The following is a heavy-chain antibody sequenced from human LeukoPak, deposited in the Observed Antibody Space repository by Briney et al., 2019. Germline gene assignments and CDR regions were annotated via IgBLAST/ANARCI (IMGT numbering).Heavy chain of an antibody. CDR2: ISWNSAII. CDR3: AILLGLSPSLSGYYHMAV. Sequence: YLRLSFSASAFTFDDYARDWVPPAPGKGLEGVSGISWNSAIIAHAQSVKGPFTSSRDNAKNSRYLQMNSLRAEDTALYYCAILLGLSPSLSGYYHMAVWGRGTTVTVSS. V-gene: IGHV3-9*01. J-gene: IGHJ6*02. CDR1: AFTFDDYA. D-gene: IGHD3-10*02.